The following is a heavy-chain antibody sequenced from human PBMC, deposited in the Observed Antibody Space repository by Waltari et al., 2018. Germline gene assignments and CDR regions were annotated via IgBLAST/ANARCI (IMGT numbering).Heavy chain of an antibody. Sequence: QVQLQQWGAGLLKPSETLSLTCAVYGGSFSGYYWSWIRQPPGKGQEWFGESNHSGSTTYHPALKSRVTISVDTSQNQVSLKLSSVTAADTAVYYCAMSRYCSSTSCDGAEYFQHWGQGTLVTVSS. CDR3: AMSRYCSSTSCDGAEYFQH. D-gene: IGHD2-2*01. V-gene: IGHV4-34*01. CDR1: GGSFSGYY. CDR2: SNHSGST. J-gene: IGHJ1*01.